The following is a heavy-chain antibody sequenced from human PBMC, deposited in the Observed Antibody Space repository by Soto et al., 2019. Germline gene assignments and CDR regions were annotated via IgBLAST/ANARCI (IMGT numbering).Heavy chain of an antibody. CDR3: ARARYYYDSSGHHSPYFDY. V-gene: IGHV1-69*13. CDR1: GGTISSYA. J-gene: IGHJ4*02. D-gene: IGHD3-22*01. Sequence: SVKVCCKDSGGTISSYAISWVRQEHEQGLEWMGGIIPIFSTANYAQKFQGRVTITADESTSTAYMELSSLRSEDTAVYYCARARYYYDSSGHHSPYFDYWGQGTLVTVSS. CDR2: IIPIFSTA.